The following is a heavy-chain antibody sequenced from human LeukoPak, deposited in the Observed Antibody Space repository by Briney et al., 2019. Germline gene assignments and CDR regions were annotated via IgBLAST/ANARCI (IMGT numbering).Heavy chain of an antibody. CDR2: TRNKANSYTT. Sequence: PGGSLRLSRAASGFTSSDHYMDWVRQAPGKGLEWAGRTRNKANSYTTEYAASVKGRFTISRDDSKNSLYLQMNSLKTEDTAVYYCAREARNVWGSYRRASFDYWGQGTLVTVSS. CDR3: AREARNVWGSYRRASFDY. D-gene: IGHD3-16*02. CDR1: GFTSSDHY. V-gene: IGHV3-72*01. J-gene: IGHJ4*02.